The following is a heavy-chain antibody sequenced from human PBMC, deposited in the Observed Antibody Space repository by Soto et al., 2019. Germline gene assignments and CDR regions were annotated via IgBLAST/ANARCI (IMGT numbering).Heavy chain of an antibody. CDR2: IKTDGTYA. J-gene: IGHJ4*02. CDR1: WFTFSTYW. CDR3: AAGGSGYYAN. Sequence: EVQLVESGGDLVQPGGSLRLSCAASWFTFSTYWMHWVRQAPGKGLLWVSRIKTDGTYATYADSVKGRFTISRDNAKNTLYLQMNSLRVEDAAVYYCAAGGSGYYANWGQGILVTVSS. D-gene: IGHD3-22*01. V-gene: IGHV3-74*01.